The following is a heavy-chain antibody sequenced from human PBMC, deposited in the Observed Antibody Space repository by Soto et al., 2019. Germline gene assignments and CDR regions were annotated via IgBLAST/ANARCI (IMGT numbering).Heavy chain of an antibody. CDR2: ISAYNGNT. J-gene: IGHJ6*02. V-gene: IGHV1-18*04. D-gene: IGHD1-7*01. Sequence: QVQLVQSGAEVKKPGASVKVSCKASGYTFTSYGISWVRQAPGQGLEWMGWISAYNGNTNYAQKLQGRVTMTTDTSTSTAYMELRSLRSDDTAVYYCARDPLYRYNWNYGTPVDGMDVWGQGTTVTVSS. CDR3: ARDPLYRYNWNYGTPVDGMDV. CDR1: GYTFTSYG.